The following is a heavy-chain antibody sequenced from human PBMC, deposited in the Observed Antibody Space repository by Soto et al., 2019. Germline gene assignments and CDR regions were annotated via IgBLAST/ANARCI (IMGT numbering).Heavy chain of an antibody. Sequence: AGGSLRLSCAASGFTFDDYAMRWVRQAPGKGLEWVSGISWNSGSIGYVDSVKGRFPVTRDNAQKSLYLQMNSQKTEDTSFYFYAIDNATPEYNSSRYSYGGQGTLVADSS. CDR2: ISWNSGSI. CDR3: AIDNATPEYNSSRYSY. D-gene: IGHD5-12*01. V-gene: IGHV3-9*01. J-gene: IGHJ4*02. CDR1: GFTFDDYA.